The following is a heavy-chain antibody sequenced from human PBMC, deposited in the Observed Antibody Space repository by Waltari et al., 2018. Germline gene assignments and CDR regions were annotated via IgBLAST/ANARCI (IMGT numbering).Heavy chain of an antibody. J-gene: IGHJ4*02. D-gene: IGHD3-10*01. CDR2: INPDSGDT. CDR1: EYTFTAYY. V-gene: IGHV1-2*02. Sequence: QIRLVQSGAEVKRPGASVTVSCKGIEYTFTAYYLHWVRRAHGQGLEWLGWINPDSGDTSYAQNFQGRVTMTRDMSISTAYMELTRLRSDDTAIYYCARGGRFREFNYLDYWGQGSPVTVSS. CDR3: ARGGRFREFNYLDY.